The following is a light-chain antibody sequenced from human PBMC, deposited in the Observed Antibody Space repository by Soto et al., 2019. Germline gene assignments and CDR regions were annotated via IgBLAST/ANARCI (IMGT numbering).Light chain of an antibody. Sequence: DIQVSQAASSRSASRGDRLTITCQASQDIRKYLNWYRQKPGNAPNLLIYDASNLHPGVPSRFSGSGSGPDFTLTISSLQPEDIATYSCQESARLPPTFRQGTRLEIK. V-gene: IGKV1-33*01. CDR1: QDIRKY. CDR3: QESARLPPT. CDR2: DAS. J-gene: IGKJ5*01.